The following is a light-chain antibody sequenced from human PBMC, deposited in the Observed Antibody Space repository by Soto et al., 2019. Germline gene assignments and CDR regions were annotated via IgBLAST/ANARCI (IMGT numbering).Light chain of an antibody. J-gene: IGKJ1*01. CDR1: QSISSW. CDR3: QHYNSYPWT. Sequence: DIQMTQSPSILSASVGDRVTITCRVSQSISSWLAWYQQKPGKAPKLLIYKASSLESGVPSRFSGSGSGTEFTLTISSLQPDDFATYYCQHYNSYPWTFGQGTKVEIK. V-gene: IGKV1-5*03. CDR2: KAS.